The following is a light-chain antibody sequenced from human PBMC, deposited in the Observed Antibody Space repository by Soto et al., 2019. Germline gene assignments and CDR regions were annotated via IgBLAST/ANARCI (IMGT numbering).Light chain of an antibody. CDR3: SSFSSSSTLYV. V-gene: IGLV2-14*01. CDR2: EVS. J-gene: IGLJ1*01. Sequence: QSALTPPASVSGSPGQSITISCTGTSSDVGGHHYVSWYQQHPGKAPKVIIYEVSDRPSGVSHRFSGSKSGNTASLTISGLQAEDEADYYCSSFSSSSTLYVFGTGTKVTVL. CDR1: SSDVGGHHY.